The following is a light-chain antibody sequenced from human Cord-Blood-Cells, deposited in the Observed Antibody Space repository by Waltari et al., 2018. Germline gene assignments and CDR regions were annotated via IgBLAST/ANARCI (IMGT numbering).Light chain of an antibody. CDR2: RNN. CDR3: AAWDDSLSGWV. J-gene: IGLJ3*02. CDR1: SSNIGSNY. V-gene: IGLV1-47*01. Sequence: QSVLTQPPSASGTPGQRVTISCSGSSSNIGSNYVYWYQQLPGTAPKLLIYRNNQRPSWVPGLFSGSKSGTSASLAVSGLRSEDEADYYCAAWDDSLSGWVFGGGTKLTVL.